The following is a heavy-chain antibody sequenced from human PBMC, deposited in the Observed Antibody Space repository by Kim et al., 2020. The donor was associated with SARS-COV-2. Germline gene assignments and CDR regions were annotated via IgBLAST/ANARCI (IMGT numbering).Heavy chain of an antibody. J-gene: IGHJ4*02. Sequence: GGSLRLSCAASGFTFSSYSMNWVRQAPGKGLEWVSSISSSSSYIYYADSVKGRFTISRDNAKNSLYLQMNSLRAEDTAVYYCARAPLVVVPGGYYFDYWGQGTLVTVSS. CDR3: ARAPLVVVPGGYYFDY. CDR1: GFTFSSYS. D-gene: IGHD3-22*01. V-gene: IGHV3-21*01. CDR2: ISSSSSYI.